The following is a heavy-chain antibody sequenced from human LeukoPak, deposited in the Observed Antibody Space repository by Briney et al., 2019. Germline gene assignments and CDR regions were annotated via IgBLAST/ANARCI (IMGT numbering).Heavy chain of an antibody. Sequence: PSETLSLTCTVSGGSISSGSYYWSWIRQPAGKGLEWIGRIYTSGSTNYNPSLKSRVTISVDTSKNQFSLKLSSVTAADTAVYYCARDFEVLNWFDPWGQGTLVTVSS. J-gene: IGHJ5*02. CDR1: GGSISSGSYY. CDR3: ARDFEVLNWFDP. CDR2: IYTSGST. V-gene: IGHV4-61*02.